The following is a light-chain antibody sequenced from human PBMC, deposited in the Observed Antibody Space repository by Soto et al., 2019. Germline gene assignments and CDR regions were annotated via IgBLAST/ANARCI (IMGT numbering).Light chain of an antibody. CDR3: QQYNYWPIT. J-gene: IGKJ5*01. CDR2: GAS. V-gene: IGKV3-15*01. CDR1: QSVADN. Sequence: EVVMTQSPATLSVSPGERVTLSYRSSQSVADNLAWFQQKPGQGHRLLIYGASTRATGIPARFSGSGSETDFTLTVSSLRSEESAVYYCQQYNYWPITVGQGTRLEIK.